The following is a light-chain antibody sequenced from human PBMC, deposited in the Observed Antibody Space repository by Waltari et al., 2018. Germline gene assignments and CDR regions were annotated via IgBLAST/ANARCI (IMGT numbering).Light chain of an antibody. J-gene: IGLJ2*01. CDR1: RLDVGRHNL. CDR3: CSYAGGSTYV. V-gene: IGLV2-23*01. CDR2: EDT. Sequence: QSALTQPASVSGSPGQSITISCAARRLDVGRHNLVSWYQQHPGRAPKLMIYEDTTRPSGVSNRFSGSKSGNTASLTISGLQTEDEADYYCCSYAGGSTYVFGGGTRLTVL.